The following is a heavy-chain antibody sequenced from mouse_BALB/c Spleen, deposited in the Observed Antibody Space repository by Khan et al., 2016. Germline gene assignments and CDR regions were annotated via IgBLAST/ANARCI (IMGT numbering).Heavy chain of an antibody. Sequence: QIQLVQSGPELKKPGETVKISCKAAGYTFTNYGMNWVKQAPGKGLKWMGWINTNTGEPTYAEEFKGRFAFSLETSASPAYLQINNLKNEDTATDCCAEAYYGSNWFAYWGQGTLVTVSA. CDR1: GYTFTNYG. CDR2: INTNTGEP. D-gene: IGHD1-1*01. CDR3: AEAYYGSNWFAY. V-gene: IGHV9-3*02. J-gene: IGHJ3*01.